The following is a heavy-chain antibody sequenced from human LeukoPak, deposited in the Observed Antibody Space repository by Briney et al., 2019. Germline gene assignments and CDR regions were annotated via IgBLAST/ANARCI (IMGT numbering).Heavy chain of an antibody. D-gene: IGHD3-10*01. CDR3: ARGSHVLLFSPNFDY. CDR1: GGSLSSYY. V-gene: IGHV4-59*01. CDR2: IYYSGST. J-gene: IGHJ4*02. Sequence: SETLSLTCTVSGGSLSSYYWSWIRQPPGKGLEWIGYIYYSGSTNYNPSLKSRVTISVDTSKNQFSLKLSSVTAADTAVYYCARGSHVLLFSPNFDYWGQGTLVTVSS.